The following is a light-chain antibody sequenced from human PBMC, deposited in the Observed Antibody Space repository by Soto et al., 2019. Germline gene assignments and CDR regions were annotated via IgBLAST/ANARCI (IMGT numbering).Light chain of an antibody. Sequence: QSVLTQPPSVSGAPGQTVTFSCIGSSSNIGADDDVSWYQQLPGTAPKLLIYGNINRPSGVPDRFSGSKSGDSASLAISGLQAEDEADYYCQSYASSQGFVFGTGTKLTVL. CDR2: GNI. CDR3: QSYASSQGFV. CDR1: SSNIGADDD. J-gene: IGLJ1*01. V-gene: IGLV1-40*01.